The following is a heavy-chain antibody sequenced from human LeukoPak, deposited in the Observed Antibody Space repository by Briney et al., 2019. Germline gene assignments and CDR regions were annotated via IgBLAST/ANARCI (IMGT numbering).Heavy chain of an antibody. CDR2: IYYSGST. Sequence: SETLSLTCTVSGGSISNYYWNWIRQPPGKGLEWIGYIYYSGSTNYNPSLKSRVTISVDTSKNQFSLKLSSVTAADTAVYYCARDRGPFDYWGQGTLVTVSS. CDR3: ARDRGPFDY. J-gene: IGHJ4*02. CDR1: GGSISNYY. V-gene: IGHV4-59*01.